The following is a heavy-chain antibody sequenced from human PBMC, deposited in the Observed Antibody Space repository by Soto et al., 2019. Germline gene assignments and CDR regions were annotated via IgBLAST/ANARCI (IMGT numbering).Heavy chain of an antibody. CDR2: ISGSGGST. V-gene: IGHV3-23*01. CDR1: GFTFSSYA. Sequence: XESLRLSCAASGFTFSSYAMSWVRQAPGKGLEWVSAISGSGGSTYYADSVKGRFTISRDNSKNTLYLQMNSLRAEDTAVYYCAKFLIAARPRGYFDLWGRGTLVTVSS. J-gene: IGHJ2*01. CDR3: AKFLIAARPRGYFDL. D-gene: IGHD6-6*01.